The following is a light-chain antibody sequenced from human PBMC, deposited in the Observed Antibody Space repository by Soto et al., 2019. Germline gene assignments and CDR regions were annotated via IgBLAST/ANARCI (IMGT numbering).Light chain of an antibody. J-gene: IGKJ1*01. CDR3: QQYNNWPPVT. V-gene: IGKV3-15*01. Sequence: KGITQSPATLSVSPGERATLSCSSSQSVSSNLAWYQQKPGQAPRLHIYGASTRATGIPARLSGSGSGTEFTLTISSLQSEDFAVYYCQQYNNWPPVTFGQGTKV. CDR1: QSVSSN. CDR2: GAS.